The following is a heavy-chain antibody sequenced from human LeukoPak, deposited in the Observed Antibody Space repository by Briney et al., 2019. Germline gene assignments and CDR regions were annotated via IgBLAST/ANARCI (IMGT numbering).Heavy chain of an antibody. Sequence: GGSLRLSCAASGFTFRSYWMSWVRQAPGKGLEWVANIKQNGSEKYYVDSVKGRFTISRDNSKNTLYLQMNSLRAEDTAVYYCAKGLSFYFDYWGQGTLVTVSS. J-gene: IGHJ4*02. CDR3: AKGLSFYFDY. CDR1: GFTFRSYW. V-gene: IGHV3-7*01. D-gene: IGHD3-16*02. CDR2: IKQNGSEK.